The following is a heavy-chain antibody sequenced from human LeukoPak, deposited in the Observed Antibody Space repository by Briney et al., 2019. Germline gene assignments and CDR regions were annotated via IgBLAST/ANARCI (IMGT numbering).Heavy chain of an antibody. CDR2: IIPIFGTA. Sequence: SVKVSCXASGGTFSSYAISWVRQAPGQGLEWMGGIIPIFGTANYAQQFQGRVTITADESTSTAYMELSSLRSEDTAVYYCARYAVPAAPYYYYYYMDVWGKGTTVTVSS. J-gene: IGHJ6*03. V-gene: IGHV1-69*13. D-gene: IGHD2-2*01. CDR1: GGTFSSYA. CDR3: ARYAVPAAPYYYYYYMDV.